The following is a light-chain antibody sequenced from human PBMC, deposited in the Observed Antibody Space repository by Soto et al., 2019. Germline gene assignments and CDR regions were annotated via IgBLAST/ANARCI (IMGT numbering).Light chain of an antibody. CDR2: GAS. Sequence: EIVLTQSPGTLSLSPGERATLSCRASQSVSSNLAWYQQKPGQAPRLLIYGASTRATGIPARFSGSGSGTEFTLTISSLQPEDFATYYCQQSYRTPITFGQGTRLEIK. CDR1: QSVSSN. CDR3: QQSYRTPIT. J-gene: IGKJ5*01. V-gene: IGKV3-15*01.